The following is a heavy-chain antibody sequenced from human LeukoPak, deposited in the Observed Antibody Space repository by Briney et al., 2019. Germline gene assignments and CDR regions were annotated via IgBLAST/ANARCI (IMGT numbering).Heavy chain of an antibody. CDR2: ITSSSSI. V-gene: IGHV3-48*01. CDR1: GFTFSNYG. D-gene: IGHD6-19*01. Sequence: PGGSLRLSCAASGFTFSNYGMNWVRQAPGKGLEWVSFITSSSSIYYADSVKGRFTISRDNAKNSLFLQMNSLRAEDTAVYYCAMQWLVKGGYYFDYWGQGTLVSVSS. CDR3: AMQWLVKGGYYFDY. J-gene: IGHJ4*02.